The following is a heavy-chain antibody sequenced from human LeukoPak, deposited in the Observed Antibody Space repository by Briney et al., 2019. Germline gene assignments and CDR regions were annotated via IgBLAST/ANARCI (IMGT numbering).Heavy chain of an antibody. Sequence: SETLSLTCTVSGGSISSSSYYWGWIRQPPGKGLEWFGSIYYSGSTYYNPSLKSRVTISVDTSKNQFSLKLSSVTAADTAVYYCARHLIDTMVRGVTTYYFDYWGQGTLVTVSS. CDR2: IYYSGST. D-gene: IGHD3-10*01. V-gene: IGHV4-39*01. J-gene: IGHJ4*02. CDR1: GGSISSSSYY. CDR3: ARHLIDTMVRGVTTYYFDY.